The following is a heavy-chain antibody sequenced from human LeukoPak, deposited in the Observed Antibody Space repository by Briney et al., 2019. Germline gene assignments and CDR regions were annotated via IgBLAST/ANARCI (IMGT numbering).Heavy chain of an antibody. Sequence: ASVKVSCKASGYTFTGYYIHWVRQAPGQGPEWMGWINPNSGGTNFAQKFQGRVTMTRDTSISSAYMELSRLTSDDTAVYYCARDYCGGDCSHDYWGQGTLVTVSS. D-gene: IGHD2-21*02. J-gene: IGHJ4*02. CDR1: GYTFTGYY. V-gene: IGHV1-2*02. CDR3: ARDYCGGDCSHDY. CDR2: INPNSGGT.